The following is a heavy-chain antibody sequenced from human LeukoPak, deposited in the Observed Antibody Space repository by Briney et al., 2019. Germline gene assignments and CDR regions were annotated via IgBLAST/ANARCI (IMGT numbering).Heavy chain of an antibody. V-gene: IGHV3-30*19. D-gene: IGHD4-17*01. CDR2: ISYDGSNK. CDR3: ARDPYGDSNYHIDY. J-gene: IGHJ4*02. CDR1: GFTFSSFG. Sequence: GGSLRLSCEASGFTFSSFGMHWVRQAPGKGLEWVAVISYDGSNKYYADSVKGRFTISRDNSKNTLYLQMNSLRAEDTAVYYCARDPYGDSNYHIDYWGQGTLVTVSS.